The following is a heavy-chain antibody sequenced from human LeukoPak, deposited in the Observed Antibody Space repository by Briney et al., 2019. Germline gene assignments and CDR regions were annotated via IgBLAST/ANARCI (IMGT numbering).Heavy chain of an antibody. CDR2: IDNSGRNT. Sequence: PGGSLRLSCAASGFSFSSSWMHWVRQPPGKGLEWVSAIDNSGRNTFYADSVKGRFTISRDNSKNTLYLQMNSLRAEDTAVYYCAKVSLVSLNLDYWGQGTLVTVSS. J-gene: IGHJ4*02. CDR1: GFSFSSSW. V-gene: IGHV3-23*01. D-gene: IGHD6-13*01. CDR3: AKVSLVSLNLDY.